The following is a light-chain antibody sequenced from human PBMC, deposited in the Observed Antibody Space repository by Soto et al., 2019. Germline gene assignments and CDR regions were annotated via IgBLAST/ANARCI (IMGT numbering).Light chain of an antibody. Sequence: DIVMTQSPDSLAVSLGERATINCKSSQSVLYSSNNKNYLAWYQQKPGQPPKLLISWASTRESGVPDRFSGSGSGTDFTLTISSLQAEDVAVYHCQQYYSTPSTFGQGTNLEIK. CDR3: QQYYSTPST. J-gene: IGKJ2*02. V-gene: IGKV4-1*01. CDR2: WAS. CDR1: QSVLYSSNNKNY.